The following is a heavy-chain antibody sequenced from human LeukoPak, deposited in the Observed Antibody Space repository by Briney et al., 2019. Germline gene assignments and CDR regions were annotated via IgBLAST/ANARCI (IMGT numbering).Heavy chain of an antibody. CDR3: ARSSVIRYRSSWFDY. J-gene: IGHJ4*02. V-gene: IGHV3-74*01. Sequence: GGSLRLSCATSGFTLSSYWMHWVRQVPGKGLEWLSRINNDGVSTSYADSVKGRFTISRDNAKNTLYLRMNSLRAEDTAVYYCARSSVIRYRSSWFDYWGQGTLVTVSS. D-gene: IGHD6-13*01. CDR2: INNDGVST. CDR1: GFTLSSYW.